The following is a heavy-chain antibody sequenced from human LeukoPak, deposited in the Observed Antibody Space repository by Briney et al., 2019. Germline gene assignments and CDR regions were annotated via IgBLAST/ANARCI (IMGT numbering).Heavy chain of an antibody. D-gene: IGHD3-22*01. Sequence: GASVKVSCKASGYTFTGYYMHWVRQAPGQGLEWMGRINPNSGGTNYAQKFQGRVTMTRDTSISTAYMELSRLRSDDTAVYYCAREGGDDSSGYYSNKVDYWGQGTLVTVSS. CDR1: GYTFTGYY. CDR2: INPNSGGT. V-gene: IGHV1-2*06. J-gene: IGHJ4*02. CDR3: AREGGDDSSGYYSNKVDY.